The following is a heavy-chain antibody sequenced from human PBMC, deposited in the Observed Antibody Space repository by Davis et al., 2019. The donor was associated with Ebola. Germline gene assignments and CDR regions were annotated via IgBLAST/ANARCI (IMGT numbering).Heavy chain of an antibody. Sequence: GESLKISCAASGFTFDDYGMHWVRQAPGKGLEWVAVIWYDGSNKYYADSVKGRFTISRDNSKNTLYLQMNSLRAEDTAVYYCANLDYGDNSGFDYWGQGTLVTVSS. V-gene: IGHV3-33*08. J-gene: IGHJ4*02. CDR2: IWYDGSNK. D-gene: IGHD4-23*01. CDR3: ANLDYGDNSGFDY. CDR1: GFTFDDYG.